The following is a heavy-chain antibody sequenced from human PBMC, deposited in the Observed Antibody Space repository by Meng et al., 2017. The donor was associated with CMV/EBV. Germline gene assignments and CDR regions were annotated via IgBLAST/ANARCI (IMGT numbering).Heavy chain of an antibody. V-gene: IGHV3-66*01. CDR3: ARDHSGPLSH. CDR2: IYSGGST. D-gene: IGHD1-1*01. Sequence: VEAGGGLVQPGGSLRLSCAASGFTVSSNYMSWVRQAPGKGLEWVSVIYSGGSTYYADSVKGRFTISRDNSKNTLYLQMNSLRAEDTAVYYCARDHSGPLSHWGQGTLVTVSS. CDR1: GFTVSSNY. J-gene: IGHJ4*02.